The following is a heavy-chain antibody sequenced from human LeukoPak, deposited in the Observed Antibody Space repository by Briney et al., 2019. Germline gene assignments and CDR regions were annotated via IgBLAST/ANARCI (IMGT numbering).Heavy chain of an antibody. Sequence: ASVKVSCEASGYTFTSYDINWVRQATGQGLEWMGWMYPNSGNTGYAQKFQGRVTMTRNTSISTAYMELSSLRSEDTAVYYCARGPAAAGFDYWGQGTLVAVSS. CDR3: ARGPAAAGFDY. CDR2: MYPNSGNT. V-gene: IGHV1-8*01. CDR1: GYTFTSYD. D-gene: IGHD6-13*01. J-gene: IGHJ4*02.